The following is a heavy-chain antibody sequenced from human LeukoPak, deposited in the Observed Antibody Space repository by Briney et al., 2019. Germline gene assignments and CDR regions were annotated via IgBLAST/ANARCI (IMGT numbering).Heavy chain of an antibody. D-gene: IGHD4-17*01. V-gene: IGHV4-59*08. CDR2: IYYSGST. J-gene: IGHJ5*02. CDR3: ARGMTTGPDP. Sequence: PSETLSLTCTVSGGSISSYSWSWTRQPPGKGLEWIGYIYYSGSTNYNPSLKSRRTISVDTSKNQFSLNLSSVTAADTAVYYCARGMTTGPDPWGQGTLVTVSS. CDR1: GGSISSYS.